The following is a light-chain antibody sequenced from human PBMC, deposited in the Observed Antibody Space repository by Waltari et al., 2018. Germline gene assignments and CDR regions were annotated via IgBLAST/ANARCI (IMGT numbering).Light chain of an antibody. CDR2: DVS. Sequence: QSALTQPASVSGSPGQSITIPCPGTRSDVGGYHYVSWYQQHPGKAPKVMIYDVSKRPSGVSNRFSGSKSGNTASLTISGLQAEDEADYYCSSYTSSSTWVFGGGTKLTVL. CDR1: RSDVGGYHY. J-gene: IGLJ3*02. CDR3: SSYTSSSTWV. V-gene: IGLV2-14*01.